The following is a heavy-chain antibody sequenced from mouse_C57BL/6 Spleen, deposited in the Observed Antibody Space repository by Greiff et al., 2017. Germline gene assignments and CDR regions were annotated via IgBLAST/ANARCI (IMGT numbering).Heavy chain of an antibody. D-gene: IGHD3-2*02. CDR2: IHPNSGST. V-gene: IGHV1-64*01. CDR1: GYTFTSYW. Sequence: VQLQQSGAELVKPGASVKLSCKASGYTFTSYWMHWVKQRPGQGLEWIGMIHPNSGSTNYNEKFKSKATLTVDKSSSTAYMQLSSLTSEDSAVYYCAIDSSGYVDAMDYWGQGTSVTVSS. CDR3: AIDSSGYVDAMDY. J-gene: IGHJ4*01.